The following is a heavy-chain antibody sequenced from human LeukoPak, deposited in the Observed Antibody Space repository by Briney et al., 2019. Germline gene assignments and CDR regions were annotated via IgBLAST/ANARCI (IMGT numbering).Heavy chain of an antibody. CDR2: ISGSGGDT. CDR3: ARSYYGSGSYYTPGLDY. D-gene: IGHD3-10*01. V-gene: IGHV3-23*01. CDR1: GFTFSNYA. Sequence: GGSLRLSCAASGFTFSNYAMDWVRQAPGKGLEWVSAISGSGGDTYYADSVKGRFTISRDNAKNTLYLQMNSLRAEDTAVYYCARSYYGSGSYYTPGLDYWGQGTLVTVSS. J-gene: IGHJ4*02.